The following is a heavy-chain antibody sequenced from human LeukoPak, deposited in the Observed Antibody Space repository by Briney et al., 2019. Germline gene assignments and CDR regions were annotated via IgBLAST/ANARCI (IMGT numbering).Heavy chain of an antibody. D-gene: IGHD4-17*01. J-gene: IGHJ5*02. CDR1: GFTFSSYE. CDR2: ISSSGSTI. Sequence: GGSLRLSCAASGFTFSSYEMNWVRQAPGKGLEWVSYISSSGSTIYYADSVKGRFTISRDNAKNTLYLQMNSLRAEDTAVYYCVKYGDYKFDPWGQGTLVTVSS. V-gene: IGHV3-48*03. CDR3: VKYGDYKFDP.